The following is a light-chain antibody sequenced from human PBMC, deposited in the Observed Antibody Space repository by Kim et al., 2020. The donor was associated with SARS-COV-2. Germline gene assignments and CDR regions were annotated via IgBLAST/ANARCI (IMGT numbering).Light chain of an antibody. CDR2: DVS. Sequence: GHSITISCTGTSSYVGGYNYVSWYQQHPGKAPKLMIYDVSNRPSGVSNRFSGSKSGNTASLTISGLQAEDEADYYCSSYTSSSTWVFGGGTQLTVL. J-gene: IGLJ3*02. V-gene: IGLV2-14*03. CDR1: SSYVGGYNY. CDR3: SSYTSSSTWV.